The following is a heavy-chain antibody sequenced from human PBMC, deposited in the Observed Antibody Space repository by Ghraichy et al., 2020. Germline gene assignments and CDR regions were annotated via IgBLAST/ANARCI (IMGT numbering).Heavy chain of an antibody. J-gene: IGHJ6*02. CDR3: ARPWYYDFWSGSYYGMDV. D-gene: IGHD3-3*01. Sequence: SETLSLTCTVSGGSISSSSYYWGWIRQPPGKGLEWIGSIYYSGSTYYNPSLKSRVTISVDTSKNQFSLKLSSGTAADTAVYYCARPWYYDFWSGSYYGMDVWGQGTTVTVSS. V-gene: IGHV4-39*01. CDR2: IYYSGST. CDR1: GGSISSSSYY.